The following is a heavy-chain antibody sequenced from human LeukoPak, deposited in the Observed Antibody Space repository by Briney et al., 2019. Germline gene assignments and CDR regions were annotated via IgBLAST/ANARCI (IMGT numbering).Heavy chain of an antibody. CDR3: ARGYWFRELFSPLDY. CDR2: INHSGST. Sequence: PSEALSLTCAVYGGSFSGYYWSWIRQPPGKGLEWIGEINHSGSTNYNPSLKSRVTISVDTSKNQFSLKLSSVTAADTAVYYCARGYWFRELFSPLDYWGQGTLVTVSS. D-gene: IGHD3-10*01. CDR1: GGSFSGYY. V-gene: IGHV4-34*01. J-gene: IGHJ4*02.